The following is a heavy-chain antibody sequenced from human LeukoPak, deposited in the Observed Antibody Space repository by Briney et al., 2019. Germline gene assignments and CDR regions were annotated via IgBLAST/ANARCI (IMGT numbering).Heavy chain of an antibody. CDR1: GFTFSSYS. J-gene: IGHJ4*02. CDR2: ISSSSSYI. CDR3: VRAAPRDCSSTSCSLFDN. D-gene: IGHD2-2*01. Sequence: PGGSLRLSCAASGFTFSSYSMNWVRQAPGKGLEWVSSISSSSSYIYYADSVRGRFTISRDNAKNSLYLQMNSLRAEDTAVYYCVRAAPRDCSSTSCSLFDNWGQGILVTVSS. V-gene: IGHV3-21*04.